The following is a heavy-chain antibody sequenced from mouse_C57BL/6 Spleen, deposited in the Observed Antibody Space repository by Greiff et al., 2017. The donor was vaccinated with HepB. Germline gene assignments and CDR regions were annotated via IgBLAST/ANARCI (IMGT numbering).Heavy chain of an antibody. CDR3: AREADGYYALFAY. CDR1: GYTFTSYW. J-gene: IGHJ3*01. V-gene: IGHV1-64*01. CDR2: IHPNSGST. Sequence: QVQLQQPGAELVKPGASVKLSCKASGYTFTSYWMHWVKQRPGQGLEWIGMIHPNSGSTNYNEKFKSKATLTVDKSSSTAYMQLSSLTSEESAVYYCAREADGYYALFAYWGQGTLVTVSA. D-gene: IGHD2-3*01.